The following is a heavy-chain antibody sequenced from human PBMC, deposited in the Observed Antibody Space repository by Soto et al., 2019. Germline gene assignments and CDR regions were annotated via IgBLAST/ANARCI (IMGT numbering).Heavy chain of an antibody. CDR3: GRATGYCTGGACSNLGYFDY. CDR2: ISWNTGTI. D-gene: IGHD2-8*02. Sequence: EVQLVESGGGLVQPGGSLRLSCAASGFTFGNFAMHWVRQAPGKGLDWVSGISWNTGTIDYGDSVMGRFTISRDNAERSIYMQINNLRDEYTAVYYCGRATGYCTGGACSNLGYFDYWGLGTLVTVSS. CDR1: GFTFGNFA. V-gene: IGHV3-9*01. J-gene: IGHJ4*02.